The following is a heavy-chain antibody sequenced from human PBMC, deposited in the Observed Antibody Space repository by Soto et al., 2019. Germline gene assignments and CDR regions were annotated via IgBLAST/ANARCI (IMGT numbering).Heavy chain of an antibody. CDR2: IWYDGSNK. Sequence: VQLVESGGGVVQPGRSLRLSCAASGFTFSSYGMHWVRQAPGKGLEWVAVIWYDGSNKYYADSVKGRFTISRDNSKNTLYLQMNSLRAEDTAVYYCARESLVATTDYWGQGTLVTVSS. CDR1: GFTFSSYG. CDR3: ARESLVATTDY. V-gene: IGHV3-33*01. D-gene: IGHD5-12*01. J-gene: IGHJ4*02.